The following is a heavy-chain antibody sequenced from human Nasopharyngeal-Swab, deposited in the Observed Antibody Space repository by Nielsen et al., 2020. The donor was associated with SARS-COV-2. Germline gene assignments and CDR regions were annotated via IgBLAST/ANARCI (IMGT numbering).Heavy chain of an antibody. V-gene: IGHV1-46*01. CDR2: INPSGGST. D-gene: IGHD3-3*01. CDR1: GYTFTSYY. Sequence: ASVKVSCKASGYTFTSYYMLWVRQAPGQGLEWMGIINPSGGSTSYAQKFQGRVTMTRDTSTSTVYMELSSLRSEDTAVYYCARHFLLRYFDYWGQGTLVTVSS. J-gene: IGHJ4*02. CDR3: ARHFLLRYFDY.